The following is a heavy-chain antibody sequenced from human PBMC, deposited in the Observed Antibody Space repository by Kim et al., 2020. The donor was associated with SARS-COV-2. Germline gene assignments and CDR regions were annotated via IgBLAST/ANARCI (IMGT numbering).Heavy chain of an antibody. Sequence: GGSLRLSCVASGFDFSTHAMHWVRQAPGKGLEWVAIISTVGDSAYPDSVRGRFTISRDYSKNALYLQMNSLRPEDTAGYYCAREWADYDSSGYDYWGQGTRVTVSS. D-gene: IGHD3-22*01. CDR3: AREWADYDSSGYDY. CDR2: ISTVGDS. CDR1: GFDFSTHA. J-gene: IGHJ4*02. V-gene: IGHV3-30*04.